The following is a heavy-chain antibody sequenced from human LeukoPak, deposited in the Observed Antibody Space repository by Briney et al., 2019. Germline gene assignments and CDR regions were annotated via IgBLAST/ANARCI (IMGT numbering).Heavy chain of an antibody. CDR3: ARAVCSTSCYLFDY. J-gene: IGHJ4*02. CDR2: INPNSGGT. D-gene: IGHD2-2*01. Sequence: ASVKVSCKASGYTFTGYYMHWVRQAPGQGLEWMGWINPNSGGTNYAQRFQGWVTMTRDTSINTACMELSRLRSDDTAVYYCARAVCSTSCYLFDYWGQGTLVTVSS. CDR1: GYTFTGYY. V-gene: IGHV1-2*04.